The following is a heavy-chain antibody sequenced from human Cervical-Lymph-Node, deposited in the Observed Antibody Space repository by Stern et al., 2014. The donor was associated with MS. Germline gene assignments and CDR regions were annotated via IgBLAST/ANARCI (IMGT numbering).Heavy chain of an antibody. Sequence: VQLVESGAEGRKPGSSVMVSCKASGGTFSNNAFSWVRQAPGHGLEWMGGIIPMFGSVNYAQNFQGRVTITADESTSTSYLELTSLSSDDTATYYCARDSEILFAMDVWGQGTTVTVSS. J-gene: IGHJ6*02. D-gene: IGHD1-14*01. CDR3: ARDSEILFAMDV. CDR1: GGTFSNNA. V-gene: IGHV1-69*01. CDR2: IIPMFGSV.